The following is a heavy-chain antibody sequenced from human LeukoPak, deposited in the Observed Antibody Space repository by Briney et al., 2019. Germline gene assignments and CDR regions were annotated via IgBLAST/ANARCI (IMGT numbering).Heavy chain of an antibody. J-gene: IGHJ4*02. Sequence: GGSLRLSCAASGFTFSSYWMHWVRQAPGKGLVWVSRINSDGSSTSYADSVKGRFTISRDNAKNSLYLQMNSLRAEDTAVYYCARLKISSTAYYFDYWGQGTLVTVSS. CDR2: INSDGSST. CDR1: GFTFSSYW. D-gene: IGHD6-13*01. V-gene: IGHV3-74*01. CDR3: ARLKISSTAYYFDY.